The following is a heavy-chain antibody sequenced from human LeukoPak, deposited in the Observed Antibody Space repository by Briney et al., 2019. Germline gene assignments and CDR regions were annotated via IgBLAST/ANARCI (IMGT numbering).Heavy chain of an antibody. CDR3: ATSKRYSSGWYAIGYFDY. CDR2: ISGSGGST. CDR1: GFTFSSYA. D-gene: IGHD6-19*01. J-gene: IGHJ4*02. Sequence: GGSLRLSCAASGFTFSSYAMSWVRQAPGKGLEWVSAISGSGGSTYYADSVKGRFTISRDNSKNTLYLQMSSLRAEDTAVYYCATSKRYSSGWYAIGYFDYWGQGTLVTVSS. V-gene: IGHV3-23*01.